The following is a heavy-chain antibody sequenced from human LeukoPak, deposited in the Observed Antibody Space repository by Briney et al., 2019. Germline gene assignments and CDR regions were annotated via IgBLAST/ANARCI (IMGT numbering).Heavy chain of an antibody. J-gene: IGHJ4*02. V-gene: IGHV1-18*01. CDR1: GYTFTSYG. Sequence: ASVKVSCKASGYTFTSYGISWVRQAPGQGLEWMGWISAYNGNTNYAQKLQGRVTMTTDTSTSTAYMELRSLRSDDTAVYYCARVPTNSNPGSAYYLYLDSWGQGTLVTVSS. CDR2: ISAYNGNT. D-gene: IGHD3-22*01. CDR3: ARVPTNSNPGSAYYLYLDS.